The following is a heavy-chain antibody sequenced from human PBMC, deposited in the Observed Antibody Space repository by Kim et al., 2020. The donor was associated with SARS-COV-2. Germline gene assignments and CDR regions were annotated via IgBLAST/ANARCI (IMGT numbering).Heavy chain of an antibody. V-gene: IGHV4-39*01. D-gene: IGHD6-6*01. CDR3: ARLPVTFIAAEPV. J-gene: IGHJ4*02. Sequence: YTPPLNSRVTISVDTSKTQFSLKLSSVTAADTAVYYCARLPVTFIAAEPVWGQGTLVTVSS.